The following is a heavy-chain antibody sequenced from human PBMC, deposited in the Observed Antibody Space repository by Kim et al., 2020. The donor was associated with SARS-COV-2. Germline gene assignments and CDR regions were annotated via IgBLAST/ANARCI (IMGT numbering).Heavy chain of an antibody. CDR1: GLIVSGNY. CDR3: ARVYCITWFDP. D-gene: IGHD1-20*01. Sequence: GGSLRLSCAASGLIVSGNYMSWVRQAPGKGLEWVSVICSDGSTSYIDSVKGRFTISRNNSKNTLYLQMNSLRAEDTAVYYCARVYCITWFDPCGQGTLVT. V-gene: IGHV3-66*01. J-gene: IGHJ5*02. CDR2: ICSDGST.